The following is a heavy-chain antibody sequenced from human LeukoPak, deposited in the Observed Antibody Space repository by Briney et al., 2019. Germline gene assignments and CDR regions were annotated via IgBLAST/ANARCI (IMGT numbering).Heavy chain of an antibody. V-gene: IGHV3-7*01. CDR3: ARDHPYYDFWSGPGIDY. D-gene: IGHD3-3*01. Sequence: GGSLRLSCAASGFTFSSYWMSWVRQAPGKGLEWVANIKQDGSEKYYVDSVKGRFTISRDNAKNSLYLQMNSLRAEDTAVYYCARDHPYYDFWSGPGIDYWGQGTLVTVSS. CDR2: IKQDGSEK. CDR1: GFTFSSYW. J-gene: IGHJ4*02.